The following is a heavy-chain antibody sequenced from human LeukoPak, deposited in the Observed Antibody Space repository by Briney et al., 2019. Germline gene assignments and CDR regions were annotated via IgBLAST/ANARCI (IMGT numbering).Heavy chain of an antibody. CDR2: INHSGST. CDR1: GGSFSGYY. D-gene: IGHD5-12*01. J-gene: IGHJ3*02. CDR3: ARGPTKGYSGYDLYAFDI. Sequence: SETLSLTCAVYGGSFSGYYRSWIRQPPGKGLEWIGEINHSGSTNYNPPLKSRVTISVDTSKNQFSLKLSSVTAADTAVYYCARGPTKGYSGYDLYAFDIWGQGTMVTVSS. V-gene: IGHV4-34*01.